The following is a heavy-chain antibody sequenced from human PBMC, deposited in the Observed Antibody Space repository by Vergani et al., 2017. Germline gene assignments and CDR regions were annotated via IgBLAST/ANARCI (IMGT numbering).Heavy chain of an antibody. CDR2: IYTSGST. Sequence: QVQLQESGPGLVKPSQTLSLTCTVSGGSISSGSYYWSWIRQPAGKGLEWIGRIYTSGSTNYNPSLKSRVTISVDTSKNQFTQKMSSVTAADTAVYYCARQRAIAARLSDYFEYWGQGSLVTVSS. V-gene: IGHV4-61*02. CDR3: ARQRAIAARLSDYFEY. D-gene: IGHD6-6*01. J-gene: IGHJ4*02. CDR1: GGSISSGSYY.